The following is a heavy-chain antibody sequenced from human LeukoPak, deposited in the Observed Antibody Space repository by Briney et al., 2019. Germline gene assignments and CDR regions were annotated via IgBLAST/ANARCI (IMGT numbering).Heavy chain of an antibody. CDR2: IIPNSGDT. CDR3: ARDSDGHYYFDY. J-gene: IGHJ4*02. D-gene: IGHD3-10*01. Sequence: ASVKVSCKASAYTFTGYYLHWVRQAPGQGLEWMGWIIPNSGDTNYAQKFRGRVTMTRDTSISTVYMELARLTSDDTAVYYCARDSDGHYYFDYWGQGTLVTVSS. CDR1: AYTFTGYY. V-gene: IGHV1-2*02.